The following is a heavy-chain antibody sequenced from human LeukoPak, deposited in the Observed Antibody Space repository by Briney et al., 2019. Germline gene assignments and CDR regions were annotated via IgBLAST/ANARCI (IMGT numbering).Heavy chain of an antibody. CDR3: ARESGDPDL. V-gene: IGHV4-39*02. CDR2: INYSGST. CDR1: GGSISSSSYY. Sequence: SETLSLTXTVSGGSISSSSYYWGWIRQPPGKGLEWIGSINYSGSTYYNPSLKSRITISVDTSKNQYSLNLSSVTAADTAVYYCARESGDPDLWGRGTLVTVSS. D-gene: IGHD1-26*01. J-gene: IGHJ2*01.